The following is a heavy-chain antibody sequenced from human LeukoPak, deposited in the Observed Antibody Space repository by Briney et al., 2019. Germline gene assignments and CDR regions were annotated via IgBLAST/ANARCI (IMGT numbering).Heavy chain of an antibody. V-gene: IGHV3-11*01. CDR3: ARVQKGIAAAGTGGGWFEP. J-gene: IGHJ5*02. D-gene: IGHD6-13*01. CDR2: ISSGGSII. Sequence: GGSLRLSCAASGFTFSDYYMSWIRQAPGKGLEWISYISSGGSIIYYADSVRGQFTISRGNAKKSLYLQMNSLRAEDTAVYYCARVQKGIAAAGTGGGWFEPWGQGTLVTVS. CDR1: GFTFSDYY.